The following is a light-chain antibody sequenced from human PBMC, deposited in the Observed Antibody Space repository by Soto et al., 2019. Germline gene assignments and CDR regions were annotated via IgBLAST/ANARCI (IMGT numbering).Light chain of an antibody. J-gene: IGKJ1*01. CDR3: QQYGSSGT. CDR1: QSVSSKY. V-gene: IGKV3-20*01. CDR2: GAS. Sequence: DIVLTQSPGTLSLSPGERATLSCRASQSVSSKYLAWYQQKPGQAPRVLIYGASIRATGIPERFSGGGSGTDFTLTITRLEPEDFAVYYCQQYGSSGTCGQGTKVEIK.